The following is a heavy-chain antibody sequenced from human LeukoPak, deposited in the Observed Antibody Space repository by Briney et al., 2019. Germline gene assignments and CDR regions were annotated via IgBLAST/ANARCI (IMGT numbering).Heavy chain of an antibody. CDR1: GYTFTSYD. CDR3: ARGPTLSGIVGATDY. Sequence: ASVKVSCKASGYTFTSYDINWVRQPTGQGLEWMGWMNPNSGNTGYAQKFQGRVTMTRNTSISTVYMELSSLRSDDTAVYYCARGPTLSGIVGATDYWGQGTLVTVSS. V-gene: IGHV1-8*01. J-gene: IGHJ4*02. D-gene: IGHD1-26*01. CDR2: MNPNSGNT.